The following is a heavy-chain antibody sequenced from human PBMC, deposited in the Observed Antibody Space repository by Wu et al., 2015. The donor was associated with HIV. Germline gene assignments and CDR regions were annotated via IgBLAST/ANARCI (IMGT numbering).Heavy chain of an antibody. CDR1: GYTFTGYY. D-gene: IGHD3-9*01. CDR2: INPNSGGT. V-gene: IGHV1-2*02. Sequence: QVQLVQSGAEVKKPGASVKVSCKASGYTFTGYYMHWVRQAPGQGLEWMGWINPNSGGTNYAQKFQDRVTMTRDTSITTAYVELSSLRSDDTAVYYCARDKRGYDVLTGYYIYFDYWGQGTLVTVSS. CDR3: ARDKRGYDVLTGYYIYFDY. J-gene: IGHJ4*02.